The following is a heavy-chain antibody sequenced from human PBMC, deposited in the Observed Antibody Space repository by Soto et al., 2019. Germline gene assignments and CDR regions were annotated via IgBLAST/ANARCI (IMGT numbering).Heavy chain of an antibody. CDR1: GGSISSSNW. Sequence: SETLSLTCAVSGGSISSSNWWSWVRQPPGKGLEWIGEIYHSGSTNYNPSLKSRVTMSIDKSKNQFSLKLSSVTAADTAVYYCARRWMVRGVMNWFDPWGQGTLVTVSS. CDR2: IYHSGST. CDR3: ARRWMVRGVMNWFDP. J-gene: IGHJ5*02. D-gene: IGHD3-10*01. V-gene: IGHV4-4*02.